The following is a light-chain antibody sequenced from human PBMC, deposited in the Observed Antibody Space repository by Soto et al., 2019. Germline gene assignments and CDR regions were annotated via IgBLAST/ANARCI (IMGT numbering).Light chain of an antibody. CDR3: QQYGSSPVS. CDR1: QSVSSSN. V-gene: IGKV3-20*01. J-gene: IGKJ2*03. CDR2: GAS. Sequence: EIVLTQSPGTLSLSPGERATLSCRASQSVSSSNLAWYQHKPGQAPRLVMYGASSRATGIPDRFSGSGSGTDFTLTISRLEPEDFAIYYCQQYGSSPVSFCQGTKLEIK.